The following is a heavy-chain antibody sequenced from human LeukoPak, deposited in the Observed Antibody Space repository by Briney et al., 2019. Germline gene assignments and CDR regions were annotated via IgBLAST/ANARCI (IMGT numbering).Heavy chain of an antibody. Sequence: GGSLRLSCAASGFDFNNYAMTWVRQAPGKGLEWVSTISGRGGTTYYADSVKGRFVISRDNFKNTVSLQINSLRAEDTAVYFCAKYSGSYYYPPNWDSWGQGTLVTVSS. CDR2: ISGRGGTT. CDR3: AKYSGSYYYPPNWDS. V-gene: IGHV3-23*01. CDR1: GFDFNNYA. J-gene: IGHJ4*02. D-gene: IGHD1-26*01.